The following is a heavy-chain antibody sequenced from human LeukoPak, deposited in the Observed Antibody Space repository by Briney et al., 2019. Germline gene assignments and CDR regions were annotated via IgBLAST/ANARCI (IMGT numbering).Heavy chain of an antibody. Sequence: SQTLSLTCTVSGGSISSGGYYWSWIRQHPGKGLEWIGYIYYSGSTYYNPSPKSRVTISVDTSKNQFSLKLSSVTAADTAVYYCARDRLTMVRGHHREVDAFDIWGRGTMVTVSS. CDR3: ARDRLTMVRGHHREVDAFDI. D-gene: IGHD3-10*01. J-gene: IGHJ3*02. CDR2: IYYSGST. CDR1: GGSISSGGYY. V-gene: IGHV4-31*03.